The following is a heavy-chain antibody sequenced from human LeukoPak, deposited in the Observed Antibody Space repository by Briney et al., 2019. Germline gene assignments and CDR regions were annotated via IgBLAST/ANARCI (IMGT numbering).Heavy chain of an antibody. D-gene: IGHD3-22*01. CDR2: IYYSGST. CDR3: ARVTDYYDSNGYYYVIDY. V-gene: IGHV4-31*03. CDR1: GGSISSGGYY. Sequence: SETLSLTCTVSGGSISSGGYYWSWIRQHPGKGLEWIGYIYYSGSTYYNPSLKSRVTISVDTSKNQFSLKLSSVTAADTAVYYCARVTDYYDSNGYYYVIDYWGQGTLVTVSS. J-gene: IGHJ4*02.